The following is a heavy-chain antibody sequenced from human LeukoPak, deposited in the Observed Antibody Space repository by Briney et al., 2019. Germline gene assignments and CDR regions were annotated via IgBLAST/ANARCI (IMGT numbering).Heavy chain of an antibody. CDR2: IYSGGST. V-gene: IGHV3-53*04. J-gene: IGHJ3*02. CDR3: ANAVGGSAFDI. Sequence: GGSLRLSCAASGFTVSSNYMSWVRQAPGKGLEWVSIIYSGGSTYYADSVKGRFTISRHNSKNTLYLQMNSLRAEDTAVYYCANAVGGSAFDIGGQATMVTVSS. CDR1: GFTVSSNY. D-gene: IGHD3-16*01.